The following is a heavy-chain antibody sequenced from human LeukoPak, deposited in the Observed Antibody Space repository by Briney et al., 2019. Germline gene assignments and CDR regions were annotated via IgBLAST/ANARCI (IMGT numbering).Heavy chain of an antibody. Sequence: GGSLRLSCAASGFTVSSNYMSWVRQAPGKGLEWVSVIYSGGSTYYADSVKGRFTISRDDSKNTLYLQMNSLRAEDTAVYYCARSRDYYDSSGYMGDYWGQGTLVTVSS. D-gene: IGHD3-22*01. CDR2: IYSGGST. CDR3: ARSRDYYDSSGYMGDY. J-gene: IGHJ4*02. CDR1: GFTVSSNY. V-gene: IGHV3-66*01.